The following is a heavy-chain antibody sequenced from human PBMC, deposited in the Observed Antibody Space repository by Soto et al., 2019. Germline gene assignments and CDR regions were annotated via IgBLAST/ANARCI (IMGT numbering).Heavy chain of an antibody. CDR1: GFTFRSFT. CDR2: ISSNSAYI. Sequence: LRLSCAASGFTFRSFTMNWGRQAPGKGLELVSTISSNSAYIYYTDALRGRFTISRDNAKNSLHLQMNSLRDEDTAVYYCTRDASRDSSARGWFDPWGPGTLVTVSS. CDR3: TRDASRDSSARGWFDP. J-gene: IGHJ5*02. V-gene: IGHV3-21*01. D-gene: IGHD6-13*01.